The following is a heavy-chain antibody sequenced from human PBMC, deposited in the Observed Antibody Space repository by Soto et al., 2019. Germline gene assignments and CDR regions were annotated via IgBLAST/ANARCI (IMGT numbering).Heavy chain of an antibody. Sequence: ASVKVSCKVSGYTLTELSMHWVRQAPGKGLEWMGSFDPEDGERIYAQKFQGRVTMTEDTSTGTAYMELSSLRSEDTAVYYCARVGYYYDSSRYYLSFDYWGQGTLVTVSS. V-gene: IGHV1-24*01. CDR1: GYTLTELS. CDR3: ARVGYYYDSSRYYLSFDY. D-gene: IGHD3-22*01. CDR2: FDPEDGER. J-gene: IGHJ4*02.